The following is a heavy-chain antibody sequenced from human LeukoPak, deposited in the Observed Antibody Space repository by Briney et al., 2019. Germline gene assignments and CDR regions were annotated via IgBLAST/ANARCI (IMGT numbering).Heavy chain of an antibody. V-gene: IGHV6-1*01. Sequence: SQTLSLTCAISGDSVSSNSAAWNWVRQSPSRGLEWLGRTYYRSKWYTDYAESVKSRITINPDTSKNQFSLQVNSVTPEDTAVYYCARGSSRIYYYDSSGYSHAFDYWGQGILVTVSS. CDR1: GDSVSSNSAA. D-gene: IGHD3-22*01. CDR3: ARGSSRIYYYDSSGYSHAFDY. J-gene: IGHJ4*02. CDR2: TYYRSKWYT.